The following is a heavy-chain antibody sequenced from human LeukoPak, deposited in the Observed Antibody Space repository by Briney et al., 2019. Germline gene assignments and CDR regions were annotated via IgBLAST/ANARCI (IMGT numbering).Heavy chain of an antibody. J-gene: IGHJ4*02. D-gene: IGHD6-13*01. CDR3: ARDSVSSSWSNPFDY. CDR2: ISSSGSTI. CDR1: GFTFSSYE. V-gene: IGHV3-48*03. Sequence: PGGSLRLSCAASGFTFSSYEMNWVRQAPGKGLEWVSYISSSGSTIYYADSVKGRFTISRDNAKNSLYLQMNSLRAEDTAVYYCARDSVSSSWSNPFDYWGQGTLVTVSS.